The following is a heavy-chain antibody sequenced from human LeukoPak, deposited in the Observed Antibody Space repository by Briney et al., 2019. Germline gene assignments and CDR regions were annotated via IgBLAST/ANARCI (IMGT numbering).Heavy chain of an antibody. CDR3: ARLGSSAPLYYFDY. J-gene: IGHJ4*02. Sequence: SETLSLTCTVSGGSISSSSYYWGWIRQPPGKGLEWMGNIYYSGSTYYNPSLKSRVTISADTSKNQFSLTLSSVTAAASAIYYCARLGSSAPLYYFDYWGQGTLVTVSS. D-gene: IGHD6-19*01. CDR1: GGSISSSSYY. V-gene: IGHV4-39*01. CDR2: IYYSGST.